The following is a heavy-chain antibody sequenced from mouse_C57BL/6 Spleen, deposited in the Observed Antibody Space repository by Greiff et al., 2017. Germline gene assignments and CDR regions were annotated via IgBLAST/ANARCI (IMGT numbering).Heavy chain of an antibody. J-gene: IGHJ1*03. CDR3: ARQREYGNFWYCDV. Sequence: EVQLVESGGDLVKPGGSLKLSCAASGFTFSSYGMPWVRQTPDKRLEWVATISSGGSYTYYPDSVKGRFTISRDNAKNTPYLQMSSLKSEDTAMDYCARQREYGNFWYCDVWGKGTTVTVSS. CDR1: GFTFSSYG. CDR2: ISSGGSYT. D-gene: IGHD2-10*02. V-gene: IGHV5-6*01.